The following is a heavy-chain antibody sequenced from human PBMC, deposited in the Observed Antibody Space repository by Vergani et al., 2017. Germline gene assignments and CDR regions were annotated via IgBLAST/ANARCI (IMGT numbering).Heavy chain of an antibody. CDR3: ANFMVRGVISSWRYDY. J-gene: IGHJ4*02. D-gene: IGHD3-10*01. V-gene: IGHV3-30*18. Sequence: VQLVESGGGLVKPGGSLRLSCAASGFTFSSHGMHWVRQAPGKGLEWVAVISYDGSNKYYADSVKGRFTISRDNSKNTLYLQMNSLRAEDTAVYYCANFMVRGVISSWRYDYWGQGTLVTVSS. CDR1: GFTFSSHG. CDR2: ISYDGSNK.